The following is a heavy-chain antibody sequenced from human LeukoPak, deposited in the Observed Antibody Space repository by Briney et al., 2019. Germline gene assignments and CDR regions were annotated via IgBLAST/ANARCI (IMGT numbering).Heavy chain of an antibody. V-gene: IGHV1-18*01. CDR1: GYTFTSYG. Sequence: ASVKVSCKASGYTFTSYGISWVRQAPRQGLEWMGWISAYNGNTNYAQKLQGRVTMTTDTSTSTAYMELRSLRSDDTAVYYCARAVTTLYYYYYYGMDVWGQGTTVTVSS. D-gene: IGHD4-11*01. J-gene: IGHJ6*02. CDR3: ARAVTTLYYYYYYGMDV. CDR2: ISAYNGNT.